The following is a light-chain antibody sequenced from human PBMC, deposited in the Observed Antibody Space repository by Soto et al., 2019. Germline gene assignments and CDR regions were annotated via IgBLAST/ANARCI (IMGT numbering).Light chain of an antibody. V-gene: IGKV3-15*01. J-gene: IGKJ2*01. CDR1: QSVSSN. CDR3: QQYNNWLPTFT. CDR2: AAS. Sequence: EIVMTQSPATLSVSPGETVTLSCRASQSVSSNLAWYQQKPGQAPRLLIYAASTRATGIPARFSGSGSGTEFTLAISSLQSEDFAIYYCQQYNNWLPTFTFGQGTKLEIK.